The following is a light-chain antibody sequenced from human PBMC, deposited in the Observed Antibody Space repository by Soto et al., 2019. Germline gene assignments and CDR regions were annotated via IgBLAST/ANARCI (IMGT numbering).Light chain of an antibody. J-gene: IGLJ2*01. Sequence: QSALTQPASVSASPGQSITISCTGTSSDVGGYNYVSWYQHHPGKAPKVMIYEVSNRPSGVSNRFSGSKSGNTASLTIAGLQAEDEADYYCSSYTSNSTVVLGGGTKLTVL. CDR1: SSDVGGYNY. CDR3: SSYTSNSTVV. V-gene: IGLV2-14*01. CDR2: EVS.